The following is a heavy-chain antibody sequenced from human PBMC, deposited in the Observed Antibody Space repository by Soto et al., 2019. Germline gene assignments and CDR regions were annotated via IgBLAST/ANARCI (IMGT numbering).Heavy chain of an antibody. V-gene: IGHV1-2*02. D-gene: IGHD3-10*01. J-gene: IGHJ4*02. CDR3: AVLWFGELLEPTDY. Sequence: RASVKVSCKASGYTFTGYYMHWVRQAPGQGLEWIGWINPNSGGTNYAQKFQGRVTMTRDTSISTAYMELSRLRSDDTAVYYCAVLWFGELLEPTDYWGQGTLVTVSS. CDR1: GYTFTGYY. CDR2: INPNSGGT.